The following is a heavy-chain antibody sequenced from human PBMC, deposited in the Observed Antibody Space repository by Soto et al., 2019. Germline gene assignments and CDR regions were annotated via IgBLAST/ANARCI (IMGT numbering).Heavy chain of an antibody. CDR2: IIPMFGTA. V-gene: IGHV1-69*01. Sequence: QVQLVQSGAEVKKPGSSVKVSCKASGGTLSNYAINWVRQAPGQGLEWMGGIIPMFGTANYAQKFQGRVTSTADGSTSTAYMELSSLRSEDTAVYYCARGGFSSSYRLDYWGQGPMVAVSS. CDR1: GGTLSNYA. CDR3: ARGGFSSSYRLDY. D-gene: IGHD6-6*01. J-gene: IGHJ4*02.